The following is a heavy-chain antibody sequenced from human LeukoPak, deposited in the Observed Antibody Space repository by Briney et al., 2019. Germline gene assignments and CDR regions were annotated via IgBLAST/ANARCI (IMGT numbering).Heavy chain of an antibody. V-gene: IGHV3-21*04. Sequence: GGSLRLSCAASGFTFSSYSMNWVRQAPGKGLEGVSSISYTGTYIYYADSVKGRFTISRDNAQNSLYLQMNSLRAEDTAIYYCVRDRGTYRPIDYWGQGTLVTVSS. D-gene: IGHD1-26*01. CDR3: VRDRGTYRPIDY. CDR2: ISYTGTYI. CDR1: GFTFSSYS. J-gene: IGHJ4*02.